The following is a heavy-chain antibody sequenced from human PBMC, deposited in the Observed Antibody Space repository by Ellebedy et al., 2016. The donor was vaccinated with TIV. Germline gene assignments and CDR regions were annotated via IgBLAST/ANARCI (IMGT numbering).Heavy chain of an antibody. D-gene: IGHD1-1*01. CDR3: ARDMTTSFYYYYGMDV. V-gene: IGHV4-34*01. Sequence: SQTLSLTCAVYGGSFSGHYWSWIRQPPGKRLEWIGGISHSGSPNYNPSLKSRVTISGDTSKNQFSLKVISLTAADTAVYYCARDMTTSFYYYYGMDVWGRGTTVTVSS. CDR2: ISHSGSP. CDR1: GGSFSGHY. J-gene: IGHJ6*02.